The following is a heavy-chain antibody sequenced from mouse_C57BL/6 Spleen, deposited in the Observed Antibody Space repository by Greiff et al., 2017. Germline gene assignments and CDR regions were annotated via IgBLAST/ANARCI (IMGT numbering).Heavy chain of an antibody. CDR3: NYGSSYAMDY. J-gene: IGHJ4*01. D-gene: IGHD1-1*01. Sequence: QVQLQQSGAELARPGASVKMSCKASGYTFTSYTMHWVKQRPGQGLEWIGYINPSSGYTNYNQKFKDKATLTADKSSSTASMQLSSLTSEDSAVYYCNYGSSYAMDYWGQGTSVTVSS. V-gene: IGHV1-4*01. CDR2: INPSSGYT. CDR1: GYTFTSYT.